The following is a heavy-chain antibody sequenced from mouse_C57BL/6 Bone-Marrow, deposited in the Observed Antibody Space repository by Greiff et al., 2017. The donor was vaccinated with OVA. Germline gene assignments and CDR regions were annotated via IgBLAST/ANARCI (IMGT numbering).Heavy chain of an antibody. D-gene: IGHD2-1*01. Sequence: EVKLQESGAELVRPGASVKLSCTASGFNIKDDYMHWVKQRPEQGLEWIGWIDPENGDTEYASKFQGKATITADTSSNTAYLQLSSLTSEDTAVYYCTLYYGNGFDYWGQGTTLTVSS. J-gene: IGHJ2*01. CDR3: TLYYGNGFDY. CDR2: IDPENGDT. CDR1: GFNIKDDY. V-gene: IGHV14-4*01.